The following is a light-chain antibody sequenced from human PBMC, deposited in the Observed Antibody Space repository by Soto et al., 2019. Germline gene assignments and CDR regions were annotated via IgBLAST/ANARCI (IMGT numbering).Light chain of an antibody. CDR1: QSVSSW. CDR2: KAS. V-gene: IGKV1-5*03. Sequence: DIQMTQSPSTLSGSVGDRVTITCRASQSVSSWLAWYQQKPGKAPKLLIYKASNLESGVPSRFSGGGFGTEFTLTISSLQPDDFATYYCQQYNTYWTFGQGTKVDI. CDR3: QQYNTYWT. J-gene: IGKJ1*01.